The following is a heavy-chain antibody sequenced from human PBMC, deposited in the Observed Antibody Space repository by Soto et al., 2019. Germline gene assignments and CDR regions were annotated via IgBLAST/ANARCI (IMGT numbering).Heavy chain of an antibody. D-gene: IGHD1-1*01. V-gene: IGHV3-74*01. J-gene: IGHJ2*01. CDR1: GFTFSSYW. CDR3: ARVGTGNWYFDL. CDR2: INGDGSRT. Sequence: EVQLVESGGGVVQPGGSLRLSCAASGFTFSSYWMHWVRQAPGKGLVWVSRINGDGSRTSYADSVRGRFTISRDNAKNTLGLQMNSLRGEDTAVYYCARVGTGNWYFDLWGRGTLVTVSS.